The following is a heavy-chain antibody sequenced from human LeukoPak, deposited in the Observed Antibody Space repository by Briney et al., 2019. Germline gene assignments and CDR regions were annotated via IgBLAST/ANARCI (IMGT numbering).Heavy chain of an antibody. CDR3: ARDRIPTVTTSWGYGY. V-gene: IGHV1-18*01. CDR1: GYTFTSYG. D-gene: IGHD4-11*01. J-gene: IGHJ4*02. Sequence: SVKVSCKASGYTFTSYGIGWVRQAPGQGLEWMGWISAYNGNTNYAQKLQGRVTMTTDTSTSTAYMELRSLRSDDTAVYYCARDRIPTVTTSWGYGYWGQGTLVTVSS. CDR2: ISAYNGNT.